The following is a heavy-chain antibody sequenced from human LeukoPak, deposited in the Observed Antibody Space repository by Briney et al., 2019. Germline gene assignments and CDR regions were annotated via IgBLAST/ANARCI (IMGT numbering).Heavy chain of an antibody. CDR3: ARTDDYSPDYYYYMDV. Sequence: SETLSLTCTVSGGSINNYYWSWIRQPPGKGLEWVGSIYHSGSTYYYPSLKRRVTISVDTSKNQFSLKLSSVTAADTAVYYCARTDDYSPDYYYYMDVWGKGTTVTVSS. J-gene: IGHJ6*03. CDR2: IYHSGST. D-gene: IGHD4-11*01. CDR1: GGSINNYY. V-gene: IGHV4-59*08.